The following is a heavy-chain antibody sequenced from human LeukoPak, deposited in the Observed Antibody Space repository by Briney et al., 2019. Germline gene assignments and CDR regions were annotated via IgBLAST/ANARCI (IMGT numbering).Heavy chain of an antibody. CDR2: IYYSGST. CDR1: GGSISSGGYY. D-gene: IGHD2-2*01. CDR3: AREDCSSTSCPKGEFDY. J-gene: IGHJ4*02. V-gene: IGHV4-31*03. Sequence: SEILSLTCTVSGGSISSGGYYWSWIRQHPGKGLEWIGYIYYSGSTYYNPSLKSRVTISVDTSKNQFSLKLSSVTAADTAVYYCAREDCSSTSCPKGEFDYWGQGTLVTVSS.